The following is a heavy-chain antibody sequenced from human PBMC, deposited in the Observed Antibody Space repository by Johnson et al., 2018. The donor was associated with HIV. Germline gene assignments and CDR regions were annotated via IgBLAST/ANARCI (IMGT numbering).Heavy chain of an antibody. J-gene: IGHJ3*02. Sequence: VQLVESGGGVVQPGRSLRLSCAASGFTFSDHYMDWVRQAPWKGLEWVGRTRNKANSYTTEYAASVKGRFTISRDDSKNSLYLQMNSLKTEDTAVYYCALSYSLDAFDIWGQGTMVTVSS. CDR1: GFTFSDHY. CDR3: ALSYSLDAFDI. CDR2: TRNKANSYTT. V-gene: IGHV3-72*01. D-gene: IGHD2-21*01.